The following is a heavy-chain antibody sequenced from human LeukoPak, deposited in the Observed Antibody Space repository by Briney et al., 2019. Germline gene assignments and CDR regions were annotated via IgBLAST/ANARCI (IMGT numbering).Heavy chain of an antibody. CDR2: IYYSGST. Sequence: PSETLSLTCTVSGGSIGSSSYYWGWIRQPPGKGLEWIGSIYYSGSTYYNPSLKSRVTISVDTSKNQFSLKLSSVTAADTAVYYCARVRYYGSGSYSTSHLLDYWGQGTLVTVSS. V-gene: IGHV4-39*01. J-gene: IGHJ4*02. CDR3: ARVRYYGSGSYSTSHLLDY. D-gene: IGHD3-10*01. CDR1: GGSIGSSSYY.